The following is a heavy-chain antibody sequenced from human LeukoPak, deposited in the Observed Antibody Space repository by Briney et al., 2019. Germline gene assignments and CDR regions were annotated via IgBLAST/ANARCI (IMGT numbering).Heavy chain of an antibody. CDR1: GFTFSGYP. V-gene: IGHV3-30-3*02. CDR2: ISYDGSNK. J-gene: IGHJ4*02. CDR3: AKGMYYYEYYFDY. D-gene: IGHD3-22*01. Sequence: PGGSLRLSCAASGFTFSGYPIHWVRQAPGKGLEWVAVISYDGSNKYYADSVKGRFTISRDNSKNTLYLQMNSLRAEDTAVYYCAKGMYYYEYYFDYWGQGTLVTVSS.